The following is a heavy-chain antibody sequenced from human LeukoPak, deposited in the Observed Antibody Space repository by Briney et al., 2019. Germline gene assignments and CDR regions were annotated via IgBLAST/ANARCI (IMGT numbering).Heavy chain of an antibody. CDR1: AFIFSSYG. D-gene: IGHD6-13*01. J-gene: IGHJ3*02. V-gene: IGHV3-30*02. CDR2: IRFDGSDE. CDR3: ARETPLKAAASGPDAFDI. Sequence: PGGSLRLSCAASAFIFSSYGMHWVRQAPGKGLEWVAFIRFDGSDEYYADSMKGQFTISRDNSKNTLYLQMNSLRAEDTAVYYCARETPLKAAASGPDAFDIWGQGTMVTVSS.